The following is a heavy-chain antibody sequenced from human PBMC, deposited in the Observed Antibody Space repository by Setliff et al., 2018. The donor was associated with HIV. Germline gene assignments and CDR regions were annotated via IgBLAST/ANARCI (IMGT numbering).Heavy chain of an antibody. CDR2: IIPILGTT. V-gene: IGHV1-69*13. CDR1: GGTFSSYA. Sequence: SVKVSCKASGGTFSSYAISWVRQAPGQGLEWMGGIIPILGTTNYAQKFQGRVTITADESTSTAYMELSSLRSEDTAVYYCARDYWKVLDYWGQGTLVTVSS. J-gene: IGHJ4*02. CDR3: ARDYWKVLDY. D-gene: IGHD1-1*01.